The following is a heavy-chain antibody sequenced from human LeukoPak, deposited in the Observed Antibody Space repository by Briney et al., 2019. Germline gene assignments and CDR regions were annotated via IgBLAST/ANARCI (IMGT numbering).Heavy chain of an antibody. CDR1: GYTFTSYD. D-gene: IGHD2-2*01. Sequence: ASVKVSCKASGYTFTSYDINWVRQATGQGLEWMGWLNPNSGNTGYAQKFQGRVTMARNTSISTAYMELSSLRSEDTAVYYRARPRGYCSSTSCFNWFDPWGQGTLVTVSS. CDR2: LNPNSGNT. V-gene: IGHV1-8*01. CDR3: ARPRGYCSSTSCFNWFDP. J-gene: IGHJ5*02.